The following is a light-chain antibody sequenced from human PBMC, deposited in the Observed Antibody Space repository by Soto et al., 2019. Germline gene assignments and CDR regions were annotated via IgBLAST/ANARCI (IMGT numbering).Light chain of an antibody. CDR2: DVN. V-gene: IGLV2-14*03. Sequence: QSALTQPASVSGSPGQSITISRTGTSSDVGGYNFVSWYQQHPGKVPKLMIFDVNRRPSGVSDRFSGSKSGNTASLTISGLQAEDEGDYYCCSYTSSSTHVFGSGTKLTVL. CDR1: SSDVGGYNF. J-gene: IGLJ1*01. CDR3: CSYTSSSTHV.